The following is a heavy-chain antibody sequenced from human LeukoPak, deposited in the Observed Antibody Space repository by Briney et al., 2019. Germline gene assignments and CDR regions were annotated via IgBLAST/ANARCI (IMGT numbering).Heavy chain of an antibody. Sequence: GASAKVSCKASGGTFSSYAISWVRQAPGQGLEWMGRIIPILGIANYAQKFQGRVTITADKSTSTAYMELSSLRSEDTAVYYCARDSSGQSYWGQGTLVTVSS. V-gene: IGHV1-69*04. J-gene: IGHJ4*02. CDR2: IIPILGIA. CDR3: ARDSSGQSY. CDR1: GGTFSSYA. D-gene: IGHD3-22*01.